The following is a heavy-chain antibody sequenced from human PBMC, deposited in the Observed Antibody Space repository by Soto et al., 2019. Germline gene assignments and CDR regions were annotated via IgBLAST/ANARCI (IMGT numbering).Heavy chain of an antibody. CDR3: ARGGGYYDFWSGYDWYFDL. CDR2: IYYSGST. V-gene: IGHV4-30-4*01. J-gene: IGHJ2*01. CDR1: GGSISSGDYY. D-gene: IGHD3-3*01. Sequence: QVQLQESGPGLVKPSQTLSLTCTVSGGSISSGDYYWSWIRQPPGKGLEWIGYIYYSGSTYYNPSLKSRVTISIDTSKNQFSLKLSFVTAADTAVYYCARGGGYYDFWSGYDWYFDLWGRGTLVTV.